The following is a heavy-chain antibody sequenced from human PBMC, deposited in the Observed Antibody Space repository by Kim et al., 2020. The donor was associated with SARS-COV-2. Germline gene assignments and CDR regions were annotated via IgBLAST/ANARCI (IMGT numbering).Heavy chain of an antibody. CDR1: GASIKNSHSY. CDR2: FSYSGTT. CDR3: ARQAPRLLWFGALGDF. V-gene: IGHV4-39*01. Sequence: SETLSLTCSVSGASIKNSHSYWGWIRQSPGKGLEWIGSFSYSGTTYYNPSLKSRVTISVDTSNNHLSLTMRSATAADTALYYCARQAPRLLWFGALGDF. J-gene: IGHJ4*01. D-gene: IGHD3-10*01.